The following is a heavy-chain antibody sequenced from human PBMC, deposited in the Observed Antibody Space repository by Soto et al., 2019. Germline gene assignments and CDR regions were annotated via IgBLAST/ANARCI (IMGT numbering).Heavy chain of an antibody. CDR3: ARSRGVASAPLDY. Sequence: QVQLVQSGAEVRRPGSSVKVSCKASGDTFNTINWIRQAPGQGLEWMGRISPTLGIANYAQKFQERIKITADQSTSTVYMELSSLRSEDTAVHYCARSRGVASAPLDYWGQGTLVTVSS. CDR1: GDTFNT. CDR2: ISPTLGIA. V-gene: IGHV1-69*02. J-gene: IGHJ4*02. D-gene: IGHD2-15*01.